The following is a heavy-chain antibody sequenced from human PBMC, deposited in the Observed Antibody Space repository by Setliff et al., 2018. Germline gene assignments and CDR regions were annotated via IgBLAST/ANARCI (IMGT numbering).Heavy chain of an antibody. D-gene: IGHD3-22*01. CDR2: IIPIFGTT. V-gene: IGHV1-69*13. J-gene: IGHJ6*02. CDR3: ARANYYDSSGHSVYGMDV. Sequence: PTASVKVSCKASGGSFSTYAISGARQAPGQGLEWRGVIIPIFGTTNNAQKFQGRVTITADESTSTAYMELSSLRSEDTAVYYCARANYYDSSGHSVYGMDVWGQGTTVTVSS. CDR1: GGSFSTYA.